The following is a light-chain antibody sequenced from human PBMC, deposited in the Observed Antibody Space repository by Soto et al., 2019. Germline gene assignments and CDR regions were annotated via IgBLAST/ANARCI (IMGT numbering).Light chain of an antibody. CDR1: QSVTGDY. CDR2: DAS. V-gene: IGKV3-20*01. J-gene: IGKJ3*01. Sequence: EIVLTQSPVTLSLSPGETATLSCRASQSVTGDYLGWYQQKPGQAPRLLIYDASSRATGIPDRFSGSGSGTDFSLTISSLEPEDFAVYYCQQYGDSPFTFGPGTKVDV. CDR3: QQYGDSPFT.